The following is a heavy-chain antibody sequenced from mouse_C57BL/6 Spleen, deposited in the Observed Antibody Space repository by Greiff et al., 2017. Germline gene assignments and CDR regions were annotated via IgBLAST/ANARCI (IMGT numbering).Heavy chain of an antibody. CDR3: TTYGYYEEYAMDY. J-gene: IGHJ4*01. Sequence: EVKLQESGAELVRPGASVKLSCTASGFNIKAYYMHWVKQRPEQGLAWIGRIDPEDGDTEYAPKFQGKATMTADTSSNTAYLQLSSLTSEDTAVYYLTTYGYYEEYAMDYWDHGTSVTVSS. D-gene: IGHD2-3*01. CDR2: IDPEDGDT. CDR1: GFNIKAYY. V-gene: IGHV14-1*01.